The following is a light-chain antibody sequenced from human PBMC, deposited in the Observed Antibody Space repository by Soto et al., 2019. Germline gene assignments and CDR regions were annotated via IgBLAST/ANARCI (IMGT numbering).Light chain of an antibody. CDR3: QQYNNWPPDRT. CDR2: GAS. V-gene: IGKV3-15*01. CDR1: QSVGSN. J-gene: IGKJ1*01. Sequence: EIVMTQSPATLSVSPGERATLSCRASQSVGSNLAWYQQKPGQAPRLLIYGASTRATGIPARFSGSGSGTEFPLTISSLQSEDFAIYCCQQYNNWPPDRTFGQGTKVEIK.